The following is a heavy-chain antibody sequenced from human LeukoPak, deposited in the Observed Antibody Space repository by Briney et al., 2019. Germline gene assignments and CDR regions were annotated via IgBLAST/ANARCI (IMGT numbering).Heavy chain of an antibody. Sequence: PGGSEGFFRVASGFTFRNAAVNWVSQAPGKGLEWVGRIKSNTDVGTIDYAAPVKGRFTISRDDSENTLYLQMNSLKTEDTALDYCATKHAFDIWG. CDR2: IKSNTDVGTI. CDR3: ATKHAFDI. V-gene: IGHV3-15*01. J-gene: IGHJ3*02. CDR1: GFTFRNAA.